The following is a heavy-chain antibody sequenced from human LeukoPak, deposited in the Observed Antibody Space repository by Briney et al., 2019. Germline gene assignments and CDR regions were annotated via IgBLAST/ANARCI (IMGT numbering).Heavy chain of an antibody. D-gene: IGHD3-9*01. CDR1: GGTFSIYA. CDR3: ASSLTYDDILTGLNYYYYGMDV. Sequence: SVKVSFKASGGTFSIYANSWVRQAHGQGLEWMGRIIPILGIANYAQKFQGRVTITADKSTSTAYMELSSLRSEDTAVYYCASSLTYDDILTGLNYYYYGMDVWGQGTTVTVSS. CDR2: IIPILGIA. V-gene: IGHV1-69*04. J-gene: IGHJ6*02.